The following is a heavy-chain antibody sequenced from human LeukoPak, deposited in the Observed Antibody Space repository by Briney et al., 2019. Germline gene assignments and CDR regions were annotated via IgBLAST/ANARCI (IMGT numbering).Heavy chain of an antibody. CDR2: IVVGSGNT. J-gene: IGHJ4*02. CDR1: GFTFTSSA. Sequence: SVKVSCKASGFTFTSSAVQWVRQARGQRLEWIGWIVVGSGNTNYAQKFQERVTITRDMSTSTAYMELSSLRSEDTAVYYCAREVTYYYDSSGYYPFDYWGQGTLVTVSS. V-gene: IGHV1-58*01. D-gene: IGHD3-22*01. CDR3: AREVTYYYDSSGYYPFDY.